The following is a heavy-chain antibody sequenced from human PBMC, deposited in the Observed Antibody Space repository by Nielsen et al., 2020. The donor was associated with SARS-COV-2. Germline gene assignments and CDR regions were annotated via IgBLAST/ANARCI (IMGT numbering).Heavy chain of an antibody. J-gene: IGHJ3*02. CDR1: GGSFSGYY. CDR3: ARRGLFDI. V-gene: IGHV4-34*01. Sequence: SETLSLTCAVYGGSFSGYYWSWIRQPPGKGLEWIGEINHSGNTNYSPSLKSRVTISVDTSKIQFSLKLNSVTAADTAVYYCARRGLFDIWGQGTMVTVSS. D-gene: IGHD3-16*01. CDR2: INHSGNT.